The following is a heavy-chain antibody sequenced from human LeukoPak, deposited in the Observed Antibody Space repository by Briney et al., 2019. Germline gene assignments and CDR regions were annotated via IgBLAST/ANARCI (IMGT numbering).Heavy chain of an antibody. D-gene: IGHD3-10*01. V-gene: IGHV3-74*01. CDR1: GYTFSGYW. CDR2: INNEGDNI. CDR3: TRGGDRNFDL. J-gene: IGHJ4*02. Sequence: PGGSLRLSCAASGYTFSGYWIHWVRQAPGRGLVWLSRINNEGDNIVYADSVKGRFTVSRDNAKNMVYLQMNSLRARDSAVYFCTRGGDRNFDLWGQGTLVTVPS.